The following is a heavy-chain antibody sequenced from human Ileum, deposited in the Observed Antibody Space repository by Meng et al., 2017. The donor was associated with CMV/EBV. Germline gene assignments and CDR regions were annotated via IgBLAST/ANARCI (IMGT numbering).Heavy chain of an antibody. CDR2: INPESII. V-gene: IGHV3-69-1*01. CDR3: ATPPGPGAIRSLDV. Sequence: GGSLRLSCVASGFAFGSYYMTWIRQAPGKGLEWISYINPESIIYYADSVKGRFTVSRDNAENSLYLQMNSLTVEDTAVYYCATPPGPGAIRSLDVWGQGALVTVSS. D-gene: IGHD2-2*02. CDR1: GFAFGSYY. J-gene: IGHJ4*02.